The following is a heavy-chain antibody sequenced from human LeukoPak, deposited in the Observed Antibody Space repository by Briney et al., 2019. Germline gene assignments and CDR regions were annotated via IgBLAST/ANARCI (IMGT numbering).Heavy chain of an antibody. CDR2: INHSGST. D-gene: IGHD3-10*01. V-gene: IGHV4-34*01. CDR3: ARRDYLDHFYYIDV. CDR1: GGSFSGYY. Sequence: SETLSLTCAVYGGSFSGYYWSWIRQPPGKGLEWIGEINHSGSTNYNPSLKSRVTMSVDTSKNQFSLKLSSVTAADTAVYYCARRDYLDHFYYIDVWDKGNTVTVSS. J-gene: IGHJ6*03.